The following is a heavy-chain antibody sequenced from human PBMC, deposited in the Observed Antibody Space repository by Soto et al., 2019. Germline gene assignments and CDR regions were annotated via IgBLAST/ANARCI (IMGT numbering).Heavy chain of an antibody. CDR1: GGTFGSYA. D-gene: IGHD5-12*01. V-gene: IGHV1-69*01. CDR2: IIPMYDTI. CDR3: ARDRRDGYNPFDY. J-gene: IGHJ4*02. Sequence: QVQLVQSGAEVQKPESSVKVSCKASGGTFGSYAINWVRQAPGQGLEWMGGIIPMYDTIDYAQKFLGRVTTTADESTSTAYMEVRSLRSEDTAVYYCARDRRDGYNPFDYWGQGTLVTVSS.